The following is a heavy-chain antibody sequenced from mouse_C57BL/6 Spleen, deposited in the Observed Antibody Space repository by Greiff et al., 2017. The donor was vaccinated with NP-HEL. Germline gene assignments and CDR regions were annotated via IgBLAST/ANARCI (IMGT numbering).Heavy chain of an antibody. J-gene: IGHJ2*01. CDR2: IDPSDSYT. Sequence: VQLQQPGAELVRPGTSVKLSCKASGYTFTSYWMHWVKQRPGQGLEWIGVIDPSDSYTNYNQKFKGKATLTVDTSSSTAYMQLSSLTSEDSAVYYCAREDYYYGRGYFDYWGQGTTLTVSS. D-gene: IGHD1-1*01. CDR3: AREDYYYGRGYFDY. CDR1: GYTFTSYW. V-gene: IGHV1-59*01.